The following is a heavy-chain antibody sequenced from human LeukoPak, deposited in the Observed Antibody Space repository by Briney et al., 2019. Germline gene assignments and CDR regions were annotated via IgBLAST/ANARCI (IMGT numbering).Heavy chain of an antibody. D-gene: IGHD6-19*01. J-gene: IGHJ4*02. Sequence: PGGSLRLSCAASGFSFSSYAMSWVRQAPGKGLEWVSGISYSGGSTYSADSVKGRFTISRDNAKNSLYLQMNSLRAEDTAVYYCARDLGIAVAGADSWGQGTLVTVSS. CDR1: GFSFSSYA. CDR3: ARDLGIAVAGADS. V-gene: IGHV3-23*01. CDR2: ISYSGGST.